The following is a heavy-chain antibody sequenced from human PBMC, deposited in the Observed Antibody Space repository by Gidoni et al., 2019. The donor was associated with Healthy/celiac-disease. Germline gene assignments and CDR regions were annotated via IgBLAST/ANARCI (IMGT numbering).Heavy chain of an antibody. CDR1: GFSLSNARMG. V-gene: IGHV2-26*01. Sequence: QVTLKESGPVLVKSTVTLTLTCTASGFSLSNARMGVSCIRQPPGKALEWLAHSFSNDEKSYSTSLKSRLTISKDTSKSQVVHTMTNMDPVDTATYYCARTPPNSNYVFWDFDLWGRGTLVTVSS. D-gene: IGHD4-4*01. CDR3: ARTPPNSNYVFWDFDL. CDR2: SFSNDEK. J-gene: IGHJ2*01.